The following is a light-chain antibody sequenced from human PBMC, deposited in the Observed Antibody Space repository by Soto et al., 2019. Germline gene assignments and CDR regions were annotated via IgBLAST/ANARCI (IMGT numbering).Light chain of an antibody. CDR1: SSNIGAPYD. CDR2: GNG. CDR3: QSYDSSLSGSV. Sequence: QSVLAQPPSVSGAPGQRVTISCTGSSSNIGAPYDVHWCQQLPGTGPKLLIYGNGNRPSGVPDRFSGSKSGSSASLAISGVQAEDEGDYYCQSYDSSLSGSVFGAGTKVTVL. V-gene: IGLV1-40*01. J-gene: IGLJ1*01.